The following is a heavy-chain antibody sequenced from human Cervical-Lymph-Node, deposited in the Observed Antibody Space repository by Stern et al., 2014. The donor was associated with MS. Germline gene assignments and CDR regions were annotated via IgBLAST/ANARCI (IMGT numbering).Heavy chain of an antibody. CDR3: ARDTSSPERSDW. D-gene: IGHD1-1*01. CDR1: GFIVSRDY. J-gene: IGHJ4*02. Sequence: EVQLVESGGGVIQPGGSLRLSCTASGFIVSRDYMTWIRQAPGKGLEWVSLITNVGSTFYAASVKGRFTISGDDSKNTVYLHMTSLRAEDTAMYCCARDTSSPERSDWWGQGTLVTVSS. V-gene: IGHV3-53*01. CDR2: ITNVGST.